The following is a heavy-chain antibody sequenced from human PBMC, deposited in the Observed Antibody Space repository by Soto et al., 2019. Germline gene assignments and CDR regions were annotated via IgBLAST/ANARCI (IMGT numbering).Heavy chain of an antibody. CDR1: GGSISSSSYY. J-gene: IGHJ4*02. D-gene: IGHD5-12*01. Sequence: PSETLSLTCTVSGGSISSSSYYWGWIRQPPGKGLEWIGSIYYSGSTYYNPSLKSRVTISVDTSKNQFSLKLSSVTAADTAVYYCAPFSIVATNLWPRFDYWGQGTLVTVSS. CDR3: APFSIVATNLWPRFDY. V-gene: IGHV4-39*01. CDR2: IYYSGST.